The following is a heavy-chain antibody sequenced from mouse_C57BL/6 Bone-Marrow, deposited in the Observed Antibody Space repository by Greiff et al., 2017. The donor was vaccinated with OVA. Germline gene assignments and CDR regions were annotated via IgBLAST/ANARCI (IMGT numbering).Heavy chain of an antibody. D-gene: IGHD2-3*01. V-gene: IGHV1-53*01. CDR2: INPSNGGT. CDR3: ARSGRWLLPFAY. Sequence: VKLQQPGTELVKPGASVKLSCKASGYTFTSYWMHWVKQRPGQGLEWIGNINPSNGGTNYNEKFKSKATLTVDKSSSTAYMQLSSLTSEDSAVYYCARSGRWLLPFAYWGQGTLVTVSA. CDR1: GYTFTSYW. J-gene: IGHJ3*01.